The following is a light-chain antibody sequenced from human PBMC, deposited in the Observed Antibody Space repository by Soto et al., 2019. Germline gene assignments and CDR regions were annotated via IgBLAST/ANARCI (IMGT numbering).Light chain of an antibody. CDR2: GAS. CDR3: QQYGSSPIT. CDR1: QSVSSSY. J-gene: IGKJ5*01. Sequence: EIVLTQSPGTLSLPPGERATLSCRASQSVSSSYIAWYQQRPGQSPRLLMYGASSRATGIPDRFSGSGSGTHFTLSISRLEPEDSAVYYCQQYGSSPITFGQGTRLEIK. V-gene: IGKV3-20*01.